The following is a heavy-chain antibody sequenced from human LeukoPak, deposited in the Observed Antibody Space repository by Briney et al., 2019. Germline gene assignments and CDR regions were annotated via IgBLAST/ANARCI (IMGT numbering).Heavy chain of an antibody. V-gene: IGHV3-21*01. CDR3: ARDLYTTGTSDY. J-gene: IGHJ4*02. CDR1: GFTFSSYS. D-gene: IGHD1-1*01. CDR2: ISSSSSYI. Sequence: KPGGSLRLSCAASGFTFSSYSMNWVRQAPGKGLEWVSSISSSSSYIYYADSVKGRFTISRDNAKNSLYLQMNSLRAEDTAVYYCARDLYTTGTSDYWGQGTLVTVSS.